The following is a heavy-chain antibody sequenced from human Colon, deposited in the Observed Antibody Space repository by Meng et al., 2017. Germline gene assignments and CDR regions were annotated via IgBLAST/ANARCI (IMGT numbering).Heavy chain of an antibody. J-gene: IGHJ4*02. CDR1: GFTFSSYA. V-gene: IGHV3-23*01. Sequence: EGQLLAAGGGLVQPGGILRLSCAVSGFTFSSYAMSWVRQASGKGLEWVSTITASDDTTYHADSVKGRFTISRDNSKDTLFLQMSSLRGEDTAIYYCAAKLRGIYPFDYWGQGTLVTVSS. CDR2: ITASDDTT. CDR3: AAKLRGIYPFDY. D-gene: IGHD3-16*01.